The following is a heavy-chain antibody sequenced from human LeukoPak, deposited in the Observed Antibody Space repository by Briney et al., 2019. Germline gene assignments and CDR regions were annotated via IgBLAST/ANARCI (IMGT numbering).Heavy chain of an antibody. V-gene: IGHV4-34*01. CDR1: GGSFSGYY. J-gene: IGHJ4*02. D-gene: IGHD1-7*01. Sequence: SETLSLTCAVYGGSFSGYYWSWIRQPPGKGLEWIGEINHSGSTNYNPSLKSRVTISVDTSKNQFSLKLSSVTAADTAVYYCARADWNYPFDYRGQGTLVTVSS. CDR2: INHSGST. CDR3: ARADWNYPFDY.